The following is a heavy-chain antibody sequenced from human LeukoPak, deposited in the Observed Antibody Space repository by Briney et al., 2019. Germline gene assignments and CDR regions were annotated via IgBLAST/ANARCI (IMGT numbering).Heavy chain of an antibody. Sequence: GGSLRLSCAASGFIFSDYNMHWVRQVPGRGLEWVSIISGDGGRTSYADSVKGRVTISRDNSKNSLYLQMNSLRTEDTAFYYCAKDVSGSIDSWGQGTLVTVSS. CDR2: ISGDGGRT. CDR3: AKDVSGSIDS. CDR1: GFIFSDYN. J-gene: IGHJ4*02. V-gene: IGHV3-43*02. D-gene: IGHD5/OR15-5a*01.